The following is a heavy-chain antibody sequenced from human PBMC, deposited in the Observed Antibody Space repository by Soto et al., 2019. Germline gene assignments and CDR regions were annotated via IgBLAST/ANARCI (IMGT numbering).Heavy chain of an antibody. CDR3: AKSPGMYYYDSSGYYHYDY. CDR1: GFTFSTYS. CDR2: ISSSSGTI. Sequence: PGGSLRLSCAASGFTFSTYSMNWVRHAPGKGPEWISYISSSSGTIHYADSVKGRFTISRDNSKNTLYPQMNSLRAEDTAVYYCAKSPGMYYYDSSGYYHYDYWGQGTLVTVSS. J-gene: IGHJ4*02. D-gene: IGHD3-22*01. V-gene: IGHV3-48*01.